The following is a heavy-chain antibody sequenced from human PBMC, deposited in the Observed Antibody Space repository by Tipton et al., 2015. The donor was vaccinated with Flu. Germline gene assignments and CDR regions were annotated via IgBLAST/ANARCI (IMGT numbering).Heavy chain of an antibody. D-gene: IGHD4-11*01. CDR1: GYSISTGYY. CDR2: ISRGGSA. CDR3: ARRDYSNYVSEPKNWFDH. V-gene: IGHV4-38-2*01. Sequence: TLSLTCVVSGYSISTGYYWGWIRQPPGKGLEWIGHISRGGSAYYNSSLQSRVTISVDSSRNRFSLKVKSVTAADTAIYYCARRDYSNYVSEPKNWFDHWGQGTLVTVSS. J-gene: IGHJ5*02.